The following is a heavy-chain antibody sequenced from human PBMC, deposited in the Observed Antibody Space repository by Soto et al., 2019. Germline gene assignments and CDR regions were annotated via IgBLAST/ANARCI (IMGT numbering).Heavy chain of an antibody. V-gene: IGHV3-48*01. D-gene: IGHD3-3*01. Sequence: EVQLVESGGGLVQPGGSLRLSCAASGFTFSSYSMNWVRQAPGKGLEWVSYISSSSSTIYYADSVKGRFTISRDNAKNSLYLQMNSLRAEDTAVYYCAREITILGYYYMDVWGKGTTVTVSS. J-gene: IGHJ6*03. CDR1: GFTFSSYS. CDR2: ISSSSSTI. CDR3: AREITILGYYYMDV.